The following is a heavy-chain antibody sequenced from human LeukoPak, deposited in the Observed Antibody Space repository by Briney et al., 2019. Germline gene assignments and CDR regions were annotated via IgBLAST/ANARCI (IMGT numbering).Heavy chain of an antibody. Sequence: PGGSLRLSCAASGFTFISYSMNWVRQAPGKGLEWVSSISSSSSSIYYADSVKGRFTISRDNAKNSLYLQMNSLRAEDTAMYYCARDRGYYDSGRYVPLDXXGQGTLVTV. CDR3: ARDRGYYDSGRYVPLDX. J-gene: IGHJ4*02. V-gene: IGHV3-21*01. CDR1: GFTFISYS. CDR2: ISSSSSSI. D-gene: IGHD3-10*01.